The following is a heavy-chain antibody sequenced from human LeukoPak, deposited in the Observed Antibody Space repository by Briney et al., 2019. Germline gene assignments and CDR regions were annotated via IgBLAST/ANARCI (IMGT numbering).Heavy chain of an antibody. J-gene: IGHJ6*03. CDR1: GFSFSSYA. CDR2: MSSSDDGR. CDR3: TRVEETATTAAIIRKYSYYYYMDV. D-gene: IGHD4-11*01. Sequence: GGSLRLSCATSGFSFSSYAMSWVRQAPGKGLEWVSAMSSSDDGRYYAASVRGRFTISRDNAKNSLYLQMSSLRAEDTAVYYCTRVEETATTAAIIRKYSYYYYMDVWGKGNTVTVSS. V-gene: IGHV3-21*01.